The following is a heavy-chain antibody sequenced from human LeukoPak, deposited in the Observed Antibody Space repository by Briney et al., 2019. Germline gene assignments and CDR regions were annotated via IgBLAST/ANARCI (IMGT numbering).Heavy chain of an antibody. CDR2: TSNDGSNE. CDR3: AREAPDATLVWFLTPFDS. D-gene: IGHD5-18*01. Sequence: GGSLRLSCAASGFTFSSYAMHWVRQAPGKGLEWVAVTSNDGSNENYADSVKGRFTISRDNSKNTLYLQMNSLRAEDTALYYCAREAPDATLVWFLTPFDSWGQGTLVTVSS. V-gene: IGHV3-30-3*01. CDR1: GFTFSSYA. J-gene: IGHJ4*02.